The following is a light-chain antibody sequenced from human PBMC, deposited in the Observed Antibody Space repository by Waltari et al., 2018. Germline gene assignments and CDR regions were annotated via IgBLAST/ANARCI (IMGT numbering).Light chain of an antibody. Sequence: EIVMTQSPATLSVSPGERATLSRRASQSVSSNLAWYQQKPGQAPRLRIYGASTRATGIPARFSGSESGTEFTLTISSMQSEDFAVYYCQQYNNWPPYTFGQGTKLEIK. V-gene: IGKV3-15*01. CDR2: GAS. CDR3: QQYNNWPPYT. J-gene: IGKJ2*01. CDR1: QSVSSN.